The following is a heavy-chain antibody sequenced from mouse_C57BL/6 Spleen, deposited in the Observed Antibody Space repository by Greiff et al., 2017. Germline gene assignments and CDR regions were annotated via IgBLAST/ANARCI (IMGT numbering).Heavy chain of an antibody. V-gene: IGHV2-2*01. CDR3: ARTTTVVATSYWYFDV. J-gene: IGHJ1*03. CDR2: IWSGGST. Sequence: VMLVESGPGLVQPSQSLSITCTVSGFSLTSYGVHWVRQSPGKGLEWLGVIWSGGSTDYNAAFISRLSISKDNSKSQVFFKMNSLQADDTAIYYCARTTTVVATSYWYFDVWGTGTTVTVSS. CDR1: GFSLTSYG. D-gene: IGHD1-1*01.